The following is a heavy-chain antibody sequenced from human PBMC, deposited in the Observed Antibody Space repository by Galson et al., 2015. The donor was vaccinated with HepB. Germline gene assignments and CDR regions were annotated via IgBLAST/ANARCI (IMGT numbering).Heavy chain of an antibody. V-gene: IGHV5-51*01. CDR3: ARNQKVRGVIIKWDYYYGMDV. Sequence: QSGAEVKKPGESLKISCKGSGYSFTSYWIGWVRQMPGKGLEWMGIIYPGDSDTRYSPSFQGQVTISADKSISTAYLQWSSLKASDTAMYYCARNQKVRGVIIKWDYYYGMDVWGQGTTVTVSS. D-gene: IGHD3-10*01. J-gene: IGHJ6*02. CDR2: IYPGDSDT. CDR1: GYSFTSYW.